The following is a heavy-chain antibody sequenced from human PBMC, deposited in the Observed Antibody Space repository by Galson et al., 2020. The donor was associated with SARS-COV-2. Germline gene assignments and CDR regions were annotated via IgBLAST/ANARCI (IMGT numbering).Heavy chain of an antibody. CDR3: ARGVFTMIVVVIDGWFDP. CDR2: IYYSCST. V-gene: IGHV4-39*07. CDR1: SSSYY. D-gene: IGHD3-22*01. Sequence: SSSYYWGWIRQPPGKGLEWIGSIYYSCSTSYTPSLKTRFTISVDTSKNQFSLKRSSVTAADTAVYYCARGVFTMIVVVIDGWFDPWGQGTLVTVSS. J-gene: IGHJ5*02.